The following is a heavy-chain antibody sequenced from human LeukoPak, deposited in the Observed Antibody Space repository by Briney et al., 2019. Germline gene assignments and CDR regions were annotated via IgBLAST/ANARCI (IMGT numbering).Heavy chain of an antibody. D-gene: IGHD6-19*01. Sequence: ASVKVSCKASGYTFTNYGISWVRQAPGQGLELVGWISAYNGNTNYAQNLQDRVTMTTDTSTSEAYMELRSLISDDTAVYYCAREGPVAVAGLDYWGQGTLVTVSS. CDR1: GYTFTNYG. CDR3: AREGPVAVAGLDY. V-gene: IGHV1-18*01. CDR2: ISAYNGNT. J-gene: IGHJ4*02.